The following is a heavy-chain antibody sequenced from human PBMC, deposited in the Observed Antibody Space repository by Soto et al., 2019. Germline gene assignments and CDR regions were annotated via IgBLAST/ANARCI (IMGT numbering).Heavy chain of an antibody. CDR3: ARGRVTTSVRFDY. J-gene: IGHJ4*02. V-gene: IGHV5-51*01. CDR2: IYPGDSDT. D-gene: IGHD4-17*01. Sequence: VESLKISCKGSGYSFTSYWIGWVRQMPGKGLEWMGIIYPGDSDTRYSPSFQGQVTISADKSISTAYPQWSSLKASDTAMYYCARGRVTTSVRFDYWGQGTLVTAPQ. CDR1: GYSFTSYW.